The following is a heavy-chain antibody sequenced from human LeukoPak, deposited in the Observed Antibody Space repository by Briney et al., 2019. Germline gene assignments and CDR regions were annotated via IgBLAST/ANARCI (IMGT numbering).Heavy chain of an antibody. J-gene: IGHJ3*02. CDR2: IYYSGST. CDR1: GGSISSYY. CDR3: ARGSGDILTGYYHDAFDI. V-gene: IGHV4-59*01. Sequence: SETLSLTCTVSGGSISSYYWSWIRQPPGKGLEWIGYIYYSGSTNYNPSLKSRVTISVDTSKNQFSLKLSSVTAADTAVHYCARGSGDILTGYYHDAFDIWGQGTMVTVSS. D-gene: IGHD3-9*01.